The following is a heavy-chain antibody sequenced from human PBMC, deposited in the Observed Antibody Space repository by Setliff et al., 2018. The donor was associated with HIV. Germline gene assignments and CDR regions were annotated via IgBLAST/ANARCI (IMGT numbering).Heavy chain of an antibody. J-gene: IGHJ4*02. D-gene: IGHD3-9*01. Sequence: PSETLSLTCTVSGGSINSGSYYWTWIRQPAGKGLEWIGHIYTSGNTNYNPSLKSRVTISVDTSKNQFSLKLSSVTAADTAVYYCARTPGTGPHPPYYFDYWGQGTLVTVSS. CDR3: ARTPGTGPHPPYYFDY. V-gene: IGHV4-61*09. CDR1: GGSINSGSYY. CDR2: IYTSGNT.